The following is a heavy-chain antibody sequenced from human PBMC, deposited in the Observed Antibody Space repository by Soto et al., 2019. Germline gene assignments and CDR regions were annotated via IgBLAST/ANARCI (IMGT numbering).Heavy chain of an antibody. Sequence: GGSLRLSCAASGFTFSSYAMSWVRQAPGKGLEWVSAISGSGGSTYYADSVKGRFTISRDNSKNTLYLQMNSLRAEDTAVYYGANLEPIVVVPAAWGYYGMDVWGQGTTVTVSS. V-gene: IGHV3-23*01. D-gene: IGHD2-2*01. CDR1: GFTFSSYA. CDR3: ANLEPIVVVPAAWGYYGMDV. CDR2: ISGSGGST. J-gene: IGHJ6*02.